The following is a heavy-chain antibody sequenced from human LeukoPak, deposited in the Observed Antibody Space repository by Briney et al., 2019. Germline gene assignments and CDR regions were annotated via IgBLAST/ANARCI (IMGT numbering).Heavy chain of an antibody. Sequence: PSETLSLTCAVYGGSFSGYYWSWIRQPPGKGLEWIGEINHSGSTNYNPSLKSRVTMSVDTSKNQFSLKLSSVTAADTAVYYCAREIVVVPAASDYFDYWGQGTLVTVSS. CDR2: INHSGST. V-gene: IGHV4-34*01. J-gene: IGHJ4*02. CDR3: AREIVVVPAASDYFDY. D-gene: IGHD2-2*01. CDR1: GGSFSGYY.